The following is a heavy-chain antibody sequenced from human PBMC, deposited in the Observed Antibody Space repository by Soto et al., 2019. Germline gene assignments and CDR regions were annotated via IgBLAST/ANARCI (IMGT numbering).Heavy chain of an antibody. Sequence: EMQLVESGGRLVQPGGSLRLSSAGSGLTFRNDWLSWVRQAPGKGLEWVANINQDGSERYYVDSVRGRFTISRDNVENSLYLQRNSLGPEDTAVYYCAVYGYGVSAAAYWGQGTLVTVSS. V-gene: IGHV3-7*03. J-gene: IGHJ4*02. CDR2: INQDGSER. D-gene: IGHD4-17*01. CDR1: GLTFRNDW. CDR3: AVYGYGVSAAAY.